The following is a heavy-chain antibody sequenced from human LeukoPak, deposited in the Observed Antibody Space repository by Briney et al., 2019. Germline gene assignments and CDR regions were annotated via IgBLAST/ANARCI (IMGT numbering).Heavy chain of an antibody. CDR1: GCTFSSYW. D-gene: IGHD3-3*01. CDR2: INSDGSST. Sequence: GGSLRLSCAASGCTFSSYWMHWVRQAPGKGLVWVSRINSDGSSTSYADSVKGRFTISRDNAKNTLYLQMNSLRAEDTAVYYCARGSRLTIFGVVTIAYYYYYMDVWGKGTTVTVSS. CDR3: ARGSRLTIFGVVTIAYYYYYMDV. V-gene: IGHV3-74*01. J-gene: IGHJ6*03.